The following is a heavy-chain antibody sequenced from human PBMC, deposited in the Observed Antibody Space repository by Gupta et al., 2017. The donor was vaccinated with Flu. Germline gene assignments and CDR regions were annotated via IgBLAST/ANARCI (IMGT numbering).Heavy chain of an antibody. V-gene: IGHV3-7*01. D-gene: IGHD3-10*01. CDR2: RKEDGSVK. CDR3: ARNRGWQQFDY. J-gene: IGHJ4*02. Sequence: EVQLVESGVGLVRPWGSLRPSCAASGFTLRVYCKVWVRQAPGRGLEGVGNRKEDGSVKNYVESVRGRFTVSRDNARNSVYLQMNSLRADDTAIYYCARNRGWQQFDYWGQGVLVTVSS. CDR1: GFTLRVYC.